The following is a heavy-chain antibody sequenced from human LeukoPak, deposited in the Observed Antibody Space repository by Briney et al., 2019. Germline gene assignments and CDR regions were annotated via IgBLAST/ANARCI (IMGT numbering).Heavy chain of an antibody. V-gene: IGHV3-30-3*01. CDR2: ISYDGTIE. Sequence: GGSLRLSCVASGFTFTDYIMHSVRQAPGKGLEWVTVISYDGTIEYYADSVKGRFTISKDNSKNRLYLQMNSLRTEDTAVYFCARGGQQMSDAMDVWGQGTTVTVSS. D-gene: IGHD6-13*01. CDR3: ARGGQQMSDAMDV. J-gene: IGHJ6*02. CDR1: GFTFTDYI.